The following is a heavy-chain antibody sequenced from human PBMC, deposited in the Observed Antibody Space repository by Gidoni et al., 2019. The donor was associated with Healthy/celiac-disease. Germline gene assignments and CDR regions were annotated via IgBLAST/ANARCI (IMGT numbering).Heavy chain of an antibody. CDR1: GGSISSGDYY. V-gene: IGHV4-30-4*01. D-gene: IGHD4-17*01. J-gene: IGHJ4*02. Sequence: QVQLQESGPGLVKPSQTLSLTCTVSGGSISSGDYYWSWIRQPPGKGLEWIGYIYYSGSTYYNPSLKSRVTISVDTSKNQFSLKLSSVTAADTAVYYCARAFDYGDDEGEYFDYWGQGTLVTVSS. CDR3: ARAFDYGDDEGEYFDY. CDR2: IYYSGST.